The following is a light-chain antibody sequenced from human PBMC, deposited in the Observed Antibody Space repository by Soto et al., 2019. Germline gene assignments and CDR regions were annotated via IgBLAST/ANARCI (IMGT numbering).Light chain of an antibody. V-gene: IGKV3-20*01. CDR2: GAS. J-gene: IGKJ1*01. CDR1: QSVSSSY. CDR3: QHSYNNPRT. Sequence: EIVLTQSPGTLSLSPGERATLSCMAIQSVSSSYLAWYQQKPGQAPRLLIYGASSRATGIPERFSGSGSGTDFTLTISSLQVEDFETYYCQHSYNNPRTFGQGTKVDIK.